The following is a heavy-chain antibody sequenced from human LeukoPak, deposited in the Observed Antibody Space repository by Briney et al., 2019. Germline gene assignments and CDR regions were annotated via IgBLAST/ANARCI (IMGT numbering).Heavy chain of an antibody. J-gene: IGHJ2*01. V-gene: IGHV3-23*01. D-gene: IGHD2-15*01. CDR1: GFTFSSYG. CDR3: ARDGLAAATLHWCFDL. Sequence: PGGSLRLSCAASGFTFSSYGMSWVRQAPGKGLEWVSAISGSGSSTYYADSVKGRFTISRDNSKNTLYLQMNSLRAEDTAVYYCARDGLAAATLHWCFDLWGRGTLVTVSS. CDR2: ISGSGSST.